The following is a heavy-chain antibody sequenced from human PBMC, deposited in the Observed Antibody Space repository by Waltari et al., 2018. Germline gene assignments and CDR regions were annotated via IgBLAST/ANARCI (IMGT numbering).Heavy chain of an antibody. V-gene: IGHV4-34*01. CDR3: AVGYSSGWYVGWFDP. J-gene: IGHJ5*02. CDR2: INHSGST. Sequence: QVQLQQWGAGLLKPSETLSLTCAVYGGSFSGYYWSWIRQPPGKGLEWIGEINHSGSTNYNPSLKSRVTISVDTSKNQFSLKLSSLTAADTAVYYCAVGYSSGWYVGWFDPWGQGTLVTVSS. CDR1: GGSFSGYY. D-gene: IGHD6-19*01.